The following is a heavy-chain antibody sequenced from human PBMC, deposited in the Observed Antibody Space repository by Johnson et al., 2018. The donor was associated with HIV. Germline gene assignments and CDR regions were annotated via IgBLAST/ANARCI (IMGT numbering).Heavy chain of an antibody. J-gene: IGHJ3*02. D-gene: IGHD3-22*01. Sequence: VQLVESGGGVVQPGRSLRLSCAASGLTFSSYGMHWVRQAPGKGLEWVAVIWYDGSNKYYADSVKGRFTISRDNSKNTLYLQMNSLRAEDTAVYYCARDRDYYDTSGYHVWGGGFGIWGLGTMVTVSS. CDR2: IWYDGSNK. CDR1: GLTFSSYG. CDR3: ARDRDYYDTSGYHVWGGGFGI. V-gene: IGHV3-33*01.